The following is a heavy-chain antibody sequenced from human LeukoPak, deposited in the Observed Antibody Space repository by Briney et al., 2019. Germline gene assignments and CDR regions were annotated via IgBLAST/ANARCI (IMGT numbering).Heavy chain of an antibody. Sequence: PSETLSLTCTVSGVSISSSSYYWGWIRHPPGMGLECIGSIYYSGSTYYNPTLKSRVTISVDTSKNHFSLKLSSVTAADTAVYYCATQAYITMVRGVITQFDYWGEGTLVTVSS. CDR1: GVSISSSSYY. CDR2: IYYSGST. J-gene: IGHJ4*02. D-gene: IGHD3-10*01. CDR3: ATQAYITMVRGVITQFDY. V-gene: IGHV4-39*01.